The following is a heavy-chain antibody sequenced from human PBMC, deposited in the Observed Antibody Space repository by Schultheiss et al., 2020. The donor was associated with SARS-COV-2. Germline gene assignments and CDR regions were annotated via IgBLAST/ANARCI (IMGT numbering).Heavy chain of an antibody. J-gene: IGHJ3*02. Sequence: GSLRLSCTVSGGSISSGDYYWSWIRQPPGKGLEWIGYIYYSGSTNYNPSLKSRVTISVEMSKNQFSLKLKSVTAADAAVYFCARQSKYDRGGYQDAFDIWGQGTMVTVSS. CDR1: GGSISSGDYY. CDR3: ARQSKYDRGGYQDAFDI. D-gene: IGHD3-22*01. CDR2: IYYSGST. V-gene: IGHV4-61*08.